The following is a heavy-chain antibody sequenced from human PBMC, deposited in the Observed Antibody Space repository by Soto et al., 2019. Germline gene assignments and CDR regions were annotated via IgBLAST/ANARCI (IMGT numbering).Heavy chain of an antibody. D-gene: IGHD3-10*01. CDR2: IYPGDSDK. CDR1: GDRFVNYW. CDR3: ARSPGRSGSSYFLGALADFDY. V-gene: IGHV5-51*01. J-gene: IGHJ4*02. Sequence: GELMKISWGGAGDRFVNYWIVWVRQVPGKGLEWMGMIYPGDSDKRYSPSFQGQVTISADKSITTAYLQWSSLKASDSAMYYCARSPGRSGSSYFLGALADFDYWGQGTPDTGSS.